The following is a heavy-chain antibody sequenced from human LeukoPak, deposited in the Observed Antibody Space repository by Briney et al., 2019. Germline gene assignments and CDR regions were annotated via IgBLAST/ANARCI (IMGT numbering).Heavy chain of an antibody. CDR1: VGSISSYY. Sequence: AETLSLTCTVSVGSISSYYWSWIRHPPGKRLEGLGYIYYSGSTNYNPSRKSRITISVDPSKNQFALKLGSVTAADQALYYCARHLKYSSGWYGTSGVDYWGQGTLVTVSS. D-gene: IGHD6-19*01. CDR3: ARHLKYSSGWYGTSGVDY. CDR2: IYYSGST. V-gene: IGHV4-59*08. J-gene: IGHJ4*02.